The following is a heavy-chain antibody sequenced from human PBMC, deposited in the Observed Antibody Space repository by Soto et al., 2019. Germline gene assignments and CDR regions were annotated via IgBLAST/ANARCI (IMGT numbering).Heavy chain of an antibody. D-gene: IGHD5-12*01. Sequence: VKVSCNASGYTFTSYGIIWVRQAPGQGLEWMGWISAYNGNTNYAQKLQGRVTMTTDTSTSTAYMELRSLRSDDTAVYYCATIDSGYDNYYYMDVWGKGTTVTVSS. CDR3: ATIDSGYDNYYYMDV. J-gene: IGHJ6*03. CDR2: ISAYNGNT. V-gene: IGHV1-18*01. CDR1: GYTFTSYG.